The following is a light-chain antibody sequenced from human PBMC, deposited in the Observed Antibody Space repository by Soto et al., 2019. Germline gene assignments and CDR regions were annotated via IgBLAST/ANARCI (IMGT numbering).Light chain of an antibody. CDR2: DTS. Sequence: QAVVTQEPSLTVSPGGTVTLTCGSSTGFVTSGRFPYWYQQKPGQAPRTLIYDTSNRHSWTPARFSGSLLGGKAALTLSGAQPEDEADYYCLLFVSGEVVFGGGTQLTVL. V-gene: IGLV7-46*01. CDR3: LLFVSGEVV. CDR1: TGFVTSGRF. J-gene: IGLJ2*01.